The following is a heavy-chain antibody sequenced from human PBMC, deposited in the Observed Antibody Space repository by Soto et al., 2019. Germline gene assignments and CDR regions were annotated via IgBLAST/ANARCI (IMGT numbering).Heavy chain of an antibody. CDR1: GFTFSSYG. CDR3: ARAAGMATISDY. J-gene: IGHJ4*02. CDR2: IWYDGSNK. D-gene: IGHD5-12*01. Sequence: QVQLVESGGGVVQPGRSLRLSCAASGFTFSSYGMHWVRQAPGKGLEWVAVIWYDGSNKYYADSVKGRFTISRDNSKNTLYLQMNSLRAEDTAVYYCARAAGMATISDYWGQGTLVTVSS. V-gene: IGHV3-33*01.